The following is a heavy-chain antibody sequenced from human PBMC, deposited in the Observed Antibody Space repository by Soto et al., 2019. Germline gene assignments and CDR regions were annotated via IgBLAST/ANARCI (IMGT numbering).Heavy chain of an antibody. J-gene: IGHJ4*02. Sequence: PGGSLRLSCAGSGFTFSLYELNWVRQAPGKGLEWVSYISTSGDTIYYADSVKGRFTISRDNAKTSLYLQMNRLRAEDTAVYYCTRGPPGDFWGQRTPVTVSS. CDR1: GFTFSLYE. D-gene: IGHD3-10*01. CDR3: TRGPPGDF. V-gene: IGHV3-48*03. CDR2: ISTSGDTI.